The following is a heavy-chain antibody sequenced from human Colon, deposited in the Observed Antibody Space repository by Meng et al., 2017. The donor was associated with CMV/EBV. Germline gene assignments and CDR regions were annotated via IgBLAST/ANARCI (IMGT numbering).Heavy chain of an antibody. Sequence: GQLVESGGGGVQPGGSLRLSCLTSGFIFSHYSMQWVRQSPGKGLEWVAHIRFDGSQQFYVQSVKGRFTVSRHDPKNTLYLQMNDLRPEDTGVYYCATDHLWGMPNWGRGTLVTVSS. CDR1: GFIFSHYS. D-gene: IGHD3-3*02. CDR2: IRFDGSQQ. CDR3: ATDHLWGMPN. V-gene: IGHV3-30*02. J-gene: IGHJ4*02.